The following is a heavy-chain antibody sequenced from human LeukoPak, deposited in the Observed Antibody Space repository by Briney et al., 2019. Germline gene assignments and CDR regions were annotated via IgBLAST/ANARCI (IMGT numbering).Heavy chain of an antibody. D-gene: IGHD1-14*01. Sequence: ASVKVSCKASGYTFTSYDINWVRQATGQGLEWMGWMNPNSGNTGYAQKFQGGVTMTRNTSISTAYMELSSLRSEDTAVYYCARGIISRHRNRYYFDYWGQGTLVTVSS. CDR3: ARGIISRHRNRYYFDY. CDR1: GYTFTSYD. J-gene: IGHJ4*02. CDR2: MNPNSGNT. V-gene: IGHV1-8*01.